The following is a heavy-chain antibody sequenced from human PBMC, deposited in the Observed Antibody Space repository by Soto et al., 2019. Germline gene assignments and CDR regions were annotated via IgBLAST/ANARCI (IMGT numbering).Heavy chain of an antibody. Sequence: EVQLLESGGGLVQPGGSLRLSCAASGFTFSSYAMSWVRQAPGKGLEWVSTISGSGGSTYYADSVKGRFTISRDNSKNTLYLQMNSLRAEDTAVYYCAKEGYITMIRDGWFDPWGQGTLVTVSS. D-gene: IGHD3-10*01. CDR2: ISGSGGST. J-gene: IGHJ5*02. CDR3: AKEGYITMIRDGWFDP. CDR1: GFTFSSYA. V-gene: IGHV3-23*01.